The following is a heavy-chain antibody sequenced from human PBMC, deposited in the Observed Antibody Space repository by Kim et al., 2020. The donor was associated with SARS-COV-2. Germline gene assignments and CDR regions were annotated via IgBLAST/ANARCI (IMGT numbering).Heavy chain of an antibody. V-gene: IGHV4-39*07. CDR1: GGSISSSSYY. Sequence: SETLSLTCTVSGGSISSSSYYWGWIRQPPGKGLEWIGSIYYSGSTYYNPSLKSRVTISVDTSKNQFSLKLSSVTAADTAVYYCASFVIGDYGRGDAFDIWGQGTMVTVSS. J-gene: IGHJ3*02. D-gene: IGHD4-17*01. CDR3: ASFVIGDYGRGDAFDI. CDR2: IYYSGST.